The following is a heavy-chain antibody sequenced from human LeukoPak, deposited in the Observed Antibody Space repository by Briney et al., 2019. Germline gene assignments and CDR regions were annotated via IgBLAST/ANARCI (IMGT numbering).Heavy chain of an antibody. J-gene: IGHJ5*02. CDR1: GYTFTSYG. CDR3: VREGSNTAHYNWFDP. D-gene: IGHD5-18*01. Sequence: ASVKVSCKASGYTFTSYGISWVRQAPGQGLEWMGWISVYNGNTKYAQKFPGRVTMTTDTSTNTAYMELRSLRSDDTAVYYCVREGSNTAHYNWFDPWGQGTQVTVSS. CDR2: ISVYNGNT. V-gene: IGHV1-18*01.